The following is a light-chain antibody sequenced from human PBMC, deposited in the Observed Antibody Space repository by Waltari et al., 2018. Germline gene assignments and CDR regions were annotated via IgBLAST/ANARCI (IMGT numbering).Light chain of an antibody. CDR1: NIGSKR. CDR2: YES. V-gene: IGLV3-21*04. Sequence: SYVLTQPPSVSVAPGKTARITWGGNNIGSKRVHWYQQQPGQAPVLVIYYESDRPSGIPERFSGSNSGNTATLTISRVEAGDEADYYCQVWDSSSDVVFGGGTKLTVL. J-gene: IGLJ2*01. CDR3: QVWDSSSDVV.